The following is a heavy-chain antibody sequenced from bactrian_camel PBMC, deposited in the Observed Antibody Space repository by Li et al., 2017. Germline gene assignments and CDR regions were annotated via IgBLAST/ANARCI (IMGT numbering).Heavy chain of an antibody. V-gene: IGHV3-2*01. J-gene: IGHJ6*01. Sequence: VQLVESGGGLVQPGGSLRLSCTASGFTFSSYYMSWVRQAPGKGLEWVSSIYTGGGSTYYADSVKGRFTISRDNAKNTLYLQMNSLKTEDTAVYYCATWWSVGFWGQGTQVTVS. CDR1: GFTFSSYY. CDR3: ATWWSVGF. D-gene: IGHD7*01. CDR2: IYTGGGST.